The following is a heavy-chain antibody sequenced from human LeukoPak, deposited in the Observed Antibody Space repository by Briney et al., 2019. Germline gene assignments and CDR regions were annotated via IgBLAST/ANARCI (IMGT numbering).Heavy chain of an antibody. V-gene: IGHV3-48*01. CDR2: ISSSSSTI. Sequence: GGPLRLSCAASGFTFSSYSMNWVRQAPGKGLEWVSYISSSSSTIYYADSVKGRFTISRDNAKNSLYLQMNSLRAEDTAVYYCARDHPSGYYDSSGDDAFDIWGQGTMVTVSS. J-gene: IGHJ3*02. CDR3: ARDHPSGYYDSSGDDAFDI. D-gene: IGHD3-22*01. CDR1: GFTFSSYS.